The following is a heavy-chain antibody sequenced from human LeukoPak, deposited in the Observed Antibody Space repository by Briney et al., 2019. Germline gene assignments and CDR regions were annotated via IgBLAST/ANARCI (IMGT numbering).Heavy chain of an antibody. V-gene: IGHV3-23*01. CDR1: GFTFSGYA. CDR3: AKDPRYCSSTSCSDYYYHMDV. D-gene: IGHD2-2*01. CDR2: ISGSGGST. Sequence: GGSLRLSCAASGFTFSGYAMSWVRQAPGKGLEWVSAISGSGGSTYYADSVKGRFTISRDNSKNTLYLQMNSLRAEDTAVYYCAKDPRYCSSTSCSDYYYHMDVWGKGTTVTVSS. J-gene: IGHJ6*03.